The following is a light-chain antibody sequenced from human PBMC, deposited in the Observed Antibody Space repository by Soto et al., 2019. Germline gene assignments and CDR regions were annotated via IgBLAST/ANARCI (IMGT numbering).Light chain of an antibody. CDR2: AVD. CDR1: TSDVGGHNF. Sequence: QSALTQAASESGSPGESITISCSGTTSDVGGHNFVSWFQQHPGKAPKMMIYAVDQRPSGVSIRFSGSKSGNTASLTISGLQTEDEADYYCSSYTRSSIWVFGGGTKVTVL. CDR3: SSYTRSSIWV. J-gene: IGLJ3*02. V-gene: IGLV2-14*01.